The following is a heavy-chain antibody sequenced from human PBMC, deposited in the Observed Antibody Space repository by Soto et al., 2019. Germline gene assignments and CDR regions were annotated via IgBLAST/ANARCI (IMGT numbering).Heavy chain of an antibody. CDR1: GYTFTSYA. J-gene: IGHJ4*02. D-gene: IGHD3-9*01. Sequence: DSVKFSCKASGYTFTSYAMHWVRQAPGQRLEWMGWINAGNGNTKYSHKFQGRVTITRDTSASTAYMELSSLRSEDTAVYYCARERYYDILSALDYWGQGTLVTVSS. CDR3: ARERYYDILSALDY. CDR2: INAGNGNT. V-gene: IGHV1-3*01.